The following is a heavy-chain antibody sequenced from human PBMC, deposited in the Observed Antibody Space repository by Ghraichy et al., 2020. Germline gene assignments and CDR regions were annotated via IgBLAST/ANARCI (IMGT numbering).Heavy chain of an antibody. CDR1: GFTFTDYY. CDR2: ISSSGTTI. CDR3: ARDASLYDVWNYGLSY. V-gene: IGHV3-11*01. J-gene: IGHJ4*02. D-gene: IGHD1-7*01. Sequence: GGSLRLSCAASGFTFTDYYMSWIRQAPGKGLEWVSSISSSGTTIYYADFVKGRFTISRDNAKNSLYLQMNSLRAEDTAVFYCARDASLYDVWNYGLSYWGQGTLVTVSS.